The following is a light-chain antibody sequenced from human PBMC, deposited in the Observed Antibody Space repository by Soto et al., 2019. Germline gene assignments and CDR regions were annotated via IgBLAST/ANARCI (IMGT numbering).Light chain of an antibody. J-gene: IGLJ1*01. CDR1: SSNIAAGYD. V-gene: IGLV1-40*01. CDR2: GNN. CDR3: QSFDSDLSALV. Sequence: QSLLTQATLISLGPGQRLTMSCTGSSSNIAAGYDVHWFHQFPGTAPRLLIHGNNNRPSGVPDRFSGSESGTSASLAIAGLQAGDEAIYYCQSFDSDLSALVFGTGTKVTVL.